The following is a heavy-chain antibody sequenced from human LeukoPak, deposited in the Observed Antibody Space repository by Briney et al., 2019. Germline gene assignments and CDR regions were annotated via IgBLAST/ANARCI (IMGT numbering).Heavy chain of an antibody. CDR3: ARAGAADAFDI. Sequence: SETLSLTCTVSGGSISSYYWSWIRLPPGKGLEWIGYIYYSGSTNYNPSLKSRVTISVDTSKNQFSLKLSSVTAADTAVYYCARAGAADAFDIWGQGTMVTVSS. CDR2: IYYSGST. CDR1: GGSISSYY. V-gene: IGHV4-59*01. J-gene: IGHJ3*02. D-gene: IGHD1-26*01.